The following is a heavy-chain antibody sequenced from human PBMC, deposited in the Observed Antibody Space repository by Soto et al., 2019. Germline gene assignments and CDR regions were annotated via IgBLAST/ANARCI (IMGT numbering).Heavy chain of an antibody. V-gene: IGHV1-46*01. J-gene: IGHJ4*02. CDR2: INPSGGST. D-gene: IGHD3-9*01. CDR1: GYTFTSYY. CDR3: ARDRTPTYDILTGCLY. Sequence: QVQLVQSGAEVKKPGASVKVSCKASGYTFTSYYMHWVRQAPGQGLEWMGIINPSGGSTSYAQKFQGRVTMTRDTSTSTVYMELSSLRSEDTAVYYCARDRTPTYDILTGCLYWGQGTLVTVSS.